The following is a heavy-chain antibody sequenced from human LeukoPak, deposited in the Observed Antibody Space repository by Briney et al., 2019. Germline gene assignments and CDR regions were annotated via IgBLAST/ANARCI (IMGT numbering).Heavy chain of an antibody. J-gene: IGHJ4*02. CDR2: IYYSGST. V-gene: IGHV4-59*01. Sequence: IGYIYYSGSTNYNPSLKSRVTISVDTSKNQFSLKLRSVTAADTAVYYCARAAATTTSFDYWGQGTLVTVSS. D-gene: IGHD1-26*01. CDR3: ARAAATTTSFDY.